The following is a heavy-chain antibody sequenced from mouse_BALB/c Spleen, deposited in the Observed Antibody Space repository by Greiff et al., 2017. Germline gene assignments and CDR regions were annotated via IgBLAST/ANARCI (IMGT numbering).Heavy chain of an antibody. D-gene: IGHD3-3*01. J-gene: IGHJ4*01. V-gene: IGHV1-39*01. Sequence: QLVESGPELEKPGASVKISCKASGYSFTGYNMNWVKQSNGKSLEWIGNIDPYYGGTSYNQKFKGKATLTVDKSSSTAYMQLKSLTSEDSAVYYCATGVLGNYAMDYWGQGTSVTVSS. CDR1: GYSFTGYN. CDR3: ATGVLGNYAMDY. CDR2: IDPYYGGT.